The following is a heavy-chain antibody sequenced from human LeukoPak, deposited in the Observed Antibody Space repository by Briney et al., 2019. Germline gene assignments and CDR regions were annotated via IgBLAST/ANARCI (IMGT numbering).Heavy chain of an antibody. J-gene: IGHJ3*02. Sequence: PSETLSLTCTVSGGSISSYYWSWIRQPAGKGLEWIGRIYTSGSTNYNPSLKSRVTISVDKSKNQSSLKLSSVTAADTAVYYCARDPGGYYYDSSGPLDDAFDIWGQGTMVTVSS. CDR3: ARDPGGYYYDSSGPLDDAFDI. D-gene: IGHD3-22*01. CDR1: GGSISSYY. V-gene: IGHV4-4*07. CDR2: IYTSGST.